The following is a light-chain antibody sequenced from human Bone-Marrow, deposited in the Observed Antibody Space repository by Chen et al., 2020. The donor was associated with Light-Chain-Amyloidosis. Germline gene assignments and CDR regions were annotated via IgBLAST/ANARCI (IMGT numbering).Light chain of an antibody. CDR2: RDT. CDR3: QSADSSGTYEVI. CDR1: DLPTKY. Sequence: SYELTQPPSVSVSPGPTARITCSGDDLPTKYAYWYQQKPGQAPVLVRHRDTERPSGISERFSGSSSGTTATLTISGVQAEEEADYHCQSADSSGTYEVIFGGGTKLTVL. V-gene: IGLV3-25*02. J-gene: IGLJ2*01.